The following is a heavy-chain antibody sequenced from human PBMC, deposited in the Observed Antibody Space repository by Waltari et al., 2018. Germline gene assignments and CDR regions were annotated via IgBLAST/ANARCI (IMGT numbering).Heavy chain of an antibody. Sequence: QVQLVQSGAEVKKPGSSVKVSCKASGGNFSSYAISWVRQAPGQGLEWMGGIIPIFGTANYAQKFQGRVTITADKSTSTAYMELSSLRSEDTAVYYCASHYYDSSGYYAKTTRFVYWGQGTLVTVSS. CDR1: GGNFSSYA. CDR2: IIPIFGTA. J-gene: IGHJ4*02. D-gene: IGHD3-22*01. CDR3: ASHYYDSSGYYAKTTRFVY. V-gene: IGHV1-69*14.